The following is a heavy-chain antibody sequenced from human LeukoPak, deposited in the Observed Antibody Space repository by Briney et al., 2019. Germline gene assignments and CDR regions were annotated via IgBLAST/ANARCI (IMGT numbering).Heavy chain of an antibody. J-gene: IGHJ5*02. CDR2: INPNSGGT. Sequence: ASVKVSCKASGYSFTDYYMHWVRQAPGQGLEWMGWINPNSGGTSSAQKFQGRVTMTTDTSITTLYMEVSWLTSDDTAIYYCARADRLDGGPYLIGPWGQGTLVTVSS. CDR3: ARADRLDGGPYLIGP. V-gene: IGHV1-2*02. CDR1: GYSFTDYY. D-gene: IGHD2-21*01.